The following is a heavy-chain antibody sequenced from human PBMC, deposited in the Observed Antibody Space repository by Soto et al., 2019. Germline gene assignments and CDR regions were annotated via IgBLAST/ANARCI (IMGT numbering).Heavy chain of an antibody. CDR1: GFTFSSYG. Sequence: QVQLVESGGGVVQPGRSLRLSCAASGFTFSSYGMHWVRQAPGKGLEWVAVISYDGSNKYYADSVKGRFTISRDNSKNTLYLQMNSLRAEDTAVYYCAREVVAAAPYAFDIWGQGTMVTVSS. D-gene: IGHD2-15*01. CDR2: ISYDGSNK. V-gene: IGHV3-30*03. CDR3: AREVVAAAPYAFDI. J-gene: IGHJ3*02.